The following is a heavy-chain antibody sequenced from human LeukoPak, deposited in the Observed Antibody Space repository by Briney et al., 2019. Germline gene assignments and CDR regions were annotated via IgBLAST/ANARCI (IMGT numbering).Heavy chain of an antibody. CDR1: GFTFSNYW. Sequence: PGGSLRLSCAASGFTFSNYWMSWVRQAPGKGLEFMANIKEAGSEKYYVDSVKGRFTISRDNDKNLVHLQMNSLRAEDTAVYYCARSVAAAGTPDYWGQGTLVTVSS. V-gene: IGHV3-7*03. CDR3: ARSVAAAGTPDY. J-gene: IGHJ4*02. D-gene: IGHD6-13*01. CDR2: IKEAGSEK.